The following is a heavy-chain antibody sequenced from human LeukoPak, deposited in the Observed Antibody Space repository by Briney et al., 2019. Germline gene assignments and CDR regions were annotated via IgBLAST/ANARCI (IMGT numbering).Heavy chain of an antibody. CDR2: INPSGGST. V-gene: IGHV1-46*01. D-gene: IGHD6-13*01. CDR1: GYTFTSYC. CDR3: ARTGIAAADIFDY. Sequence: ASVKVSFKASGYTFTSYCMHWVRQAPGQGLEGMGIINPSGGSTSYSQKFQGRGTMTRDTSTSTVYMELSSLRSEDTAVYYCARTGIAAADIFDYWGQGTLVTVSS. J-gene: IGHJ4*02.